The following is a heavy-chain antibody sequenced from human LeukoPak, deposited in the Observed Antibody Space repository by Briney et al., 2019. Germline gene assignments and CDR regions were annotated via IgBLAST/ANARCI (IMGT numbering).Heavy chain of an antibody. V-gene: IGHV1-8*01. D-gene: IGHD3-10*01. J-gene: IGHJ4*02. CDR3: ARLPIIRGADDY. Sequence: VASVKVSCKASGYTFTSYDINWVRQATGQGLEWMGWMNPNSGNTGYAQKFQGRVTMTRNTSISTAYMELSSLRSEDTAVYYCARLPIIRGADDYWGQGTLVTVSS. CDR2: MNPNSGNT. CDR1: GYTFTSYD.